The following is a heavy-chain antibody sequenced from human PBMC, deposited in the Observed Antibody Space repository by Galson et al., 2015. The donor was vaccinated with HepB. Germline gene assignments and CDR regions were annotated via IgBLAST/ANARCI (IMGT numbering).Heavy chain of an antibody. J-gene: IGHJ6*02. CDR3: AKHLQAQYFFHGMDV. V-gene: IGHV5-51*01. Sequence: QSGAEVKKPGESLKISCKGSGSTFANYWISWVRQMPGKGLEWMGILSPGDSETRYRPSFQGQVTISVDTSISTAYLQWRSLKASDTAMYYCAKHLQAQYFFHGMDVWGQGTTVTVSS. CDR1: GSTFANYW. D-gene: IGHD2/OR15-2a*01. CDR2: LSPGDSET.